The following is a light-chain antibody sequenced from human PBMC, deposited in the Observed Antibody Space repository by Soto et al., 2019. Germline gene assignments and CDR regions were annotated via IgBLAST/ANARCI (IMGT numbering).Light chain of an antibody. CDR3: QQHGASVT. CDR1: QGVSSSY. CDR2: GAS. Sequence: EIVLTQSPGTLSLSPGEGATLSCRASQGVSSSYLAWYQHKPGQAPRLLIYGASSRASGIPDRFSGSGSGTDFTLTINRLEPEDFAVYYCQQHGASVTFGPGTKVDLK. J-gene: IGKJ3*01. V-gene: IGKV3-20*01.